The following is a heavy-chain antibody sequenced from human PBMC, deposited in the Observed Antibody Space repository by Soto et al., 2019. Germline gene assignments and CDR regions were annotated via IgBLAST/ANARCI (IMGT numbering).Heavy chain of an antibody. CDR2: ISGSSGSI. Sequence: GGSLRLSCVASGFTFDAYAMHWVRQAPGKGLEWVSGISGSSGSIGYADSVKGRFTISRDNAKNSLYLQMNSLRAEDTALYYCSKALIYGMDVGCQGTKVTGSS. CDR3: SKALIYGMDV. CDR1: GFTFDAYA. J-gene: IGHJ6*02. V-gene: IGHV3-9*01. D-gene: IGHD3-22*01.